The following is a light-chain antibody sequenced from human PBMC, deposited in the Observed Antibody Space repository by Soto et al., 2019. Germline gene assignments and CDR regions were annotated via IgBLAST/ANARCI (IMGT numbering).Light chain of an antibody. CDR2: DAF. J-gene: IGKJ4*01. CDR3: QQRSNWPLT. V-gene: IGKV3-11*01. CDR1: QSVSSY. Sequence: EIVLTQSPAYLSLSPGERVTLSCRASQSVSSYLAWYQQKPGQTPSLLIYDAFIRATGIPDMFSGSGSGTDFTLTISSLEPEDSAVYYCQQRSNWPLTFGGGTKVDI.